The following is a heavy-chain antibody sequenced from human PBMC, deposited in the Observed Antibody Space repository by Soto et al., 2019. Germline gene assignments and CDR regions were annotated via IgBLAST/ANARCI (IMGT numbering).Heavy chain of an antibody. CDR1: GYTFTGYY. Sequence: GASVKVSCKASGYTFTGYYMHWVRQAPGQVLEWMGWINPNSGGTNYAQKFQGRVTMTRDTSISTAYMELSRLRSDDTAVYYCARDKYMVATGGPDYWGQGTLVTVSS. D-gene: IGHD5-12*01. J-gene: IGHJ4*02. CDR3: ARDKYMVATGGPDY. V-gene: IGHV1-2*02. CDR2: INPNSGGT.